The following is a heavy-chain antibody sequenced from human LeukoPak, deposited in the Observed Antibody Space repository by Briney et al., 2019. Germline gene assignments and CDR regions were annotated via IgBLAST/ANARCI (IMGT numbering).Heavy chain of an antibody. Sequence: SETLSLTCAVYGGSFSGYYWSWIRQPPGKGLEWIGEINHSGSTNYNPSLKSRVTISVDTSKNQFSLKLSSVTAADTAVYYCARHLRPGAMVTYFDYWGQGTLVTVSS. J-gene: IGHJ4*02. V-gene: IGHV4-34*01. CDR2: INHSGST. D-gene: IGHD5-18*01. CDR3: ARHLRPGAMVTYFDY. CDR1: GGSFSGYY.